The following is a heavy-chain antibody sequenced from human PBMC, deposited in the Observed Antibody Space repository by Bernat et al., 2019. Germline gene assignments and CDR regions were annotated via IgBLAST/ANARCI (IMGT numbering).Heavy chain of an antibody. J-gene: IGHJ4*02. CDR2: IYHSGST. Sequence: QVQLQESGPGLVKPSGTLSLTCAVSGGSISSSNWWSWVRQPPGKGLEWIGEIYHSGSTNYNPSLKIRVTISVDKSKNQFSLKLSSVTAADTAVYYCASISPGDILTGYYNGYFDYWGQGTLVTVSS. CDR1: GGSISSSNW. CDR3: ASISPGDILTGYYNGYFDY. D-gene: IGHD3-9*01. V-gene: IGHV4-4*02.